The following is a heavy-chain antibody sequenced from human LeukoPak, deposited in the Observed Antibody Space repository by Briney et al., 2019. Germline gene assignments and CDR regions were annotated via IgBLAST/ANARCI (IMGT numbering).Heavy chain of an antibody. Sequence: GASVKVSCKASGYTLTGYYMHWVRQAPGQGLEWMGRINPNSGGTNYAQKFQGRVAMTRDTSISTAYMELSRLRSDDTAVYYCARDDSSGYYTFDYWGQGTLVTVSS. CDR1: GYTLTGYY. J-gene: IGHJ4*02. CDR3: ARDDSSGYYTFDY. CDR2: INPNSGGT. D-gene: IGHD3-22*01. V-gene: IGHV1-2*06.